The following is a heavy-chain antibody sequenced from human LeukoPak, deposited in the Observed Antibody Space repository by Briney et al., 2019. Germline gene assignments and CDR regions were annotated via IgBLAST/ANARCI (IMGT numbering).Heavy chain of an antibody. J-gene: IGHJ4*02. Sequence: GGSLRLTCAASGFTFSCYAMGWVRQAPGKGLEWVSAISGSGGSTYYADSVKGRFTISRDNSKNTLYLQMNSLRAEDTAVYYCAKHVEMATLDYWGQGTLVTVSS. CDR2: ISGSGGST. D-gene: IGHD5-24*01. CDR1: GFTFSCYA. V-gene: IGHV3-23*01. CDR3: AKHVEMATLDY.